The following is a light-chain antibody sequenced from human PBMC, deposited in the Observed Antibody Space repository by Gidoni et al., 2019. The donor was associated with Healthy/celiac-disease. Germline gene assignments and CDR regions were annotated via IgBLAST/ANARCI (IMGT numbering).Light chain of an antibody. Sequence: QSVLTQPPSASGTPGQRVTISCSGSSSNIGSNYVYWYQQLPGTAPKLLIYSNNQRPSGDPDRFSGSKSGTSASLAISGLRSEDEADYYCAAWDDSLSGSYVFGTGTKVTVL. CDR1: SSNIGSNY. CDR2: SNN. J-gene: IGLJ1*01. CDR3: AAWDDSLSGSYV. V-gene: IGLV1-47*02.